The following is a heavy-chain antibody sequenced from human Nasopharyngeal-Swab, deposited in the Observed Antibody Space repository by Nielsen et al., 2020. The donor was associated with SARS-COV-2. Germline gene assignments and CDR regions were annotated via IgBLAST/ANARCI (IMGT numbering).Heavy chain of an antibody. J-gene: IGHJ4*02. CDR2: IDWDDDK. CDR1: GFSLSTSAMC. V-gene: IGHV2-70*11. CDR3: ARTPYSTRGLDFDY. Sequence: SGPTLVQPTQTLTLTCTFSGFSLSTSAMCVSRIRQPPGKALEWLARIDWDDDKYYSTSLKTRLTISKDTSKNQVVLTMTNMDPVDTATYYCARTPYSTRGLDFDYWGQGTLVTVSS. D-gene: IGHD2/OR15-2a*01.